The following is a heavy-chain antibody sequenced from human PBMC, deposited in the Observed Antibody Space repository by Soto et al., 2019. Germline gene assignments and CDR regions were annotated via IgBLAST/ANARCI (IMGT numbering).Heavy chain of an antibody. CDR1: GFTVSSNY. J-gene: IGHJ6*02. CDR3: ATQVDTAMVKAYYYYGMDV. Sequence: GGSLRLSCAASGFTVSSNYMSWVRQAPGKGLEWVSVIYSGSSTYSADSVKGRFTISRDNSKNTLYLQMNSLRAEDTAVYYCATQVDTAMVKAYYYYGMDVWGQGTTVTVSS. D-gene: IGHD5-18*01. V-gene: IGHV3-66*01. CDR2: IYSGSST.